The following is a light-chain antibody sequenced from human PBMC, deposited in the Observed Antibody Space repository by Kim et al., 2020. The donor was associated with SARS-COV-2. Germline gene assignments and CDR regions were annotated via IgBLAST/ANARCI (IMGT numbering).Light chain of an antibody. CDR2: GKN. J-gene: IGLJ2*01. CDR1: SIRTYY. CDR3: NSRDSNDNVV. V-gene: IGLV3-19*01. Sequence: VVLGQTVRITCQGDSIRTYYATWYQQKPGQAPIVVIYGKNNRPSGIPDRFSGSSSGNTASLTITGTQAGDEADYYCNSRDSNDNVVFGGGTQLTVL.